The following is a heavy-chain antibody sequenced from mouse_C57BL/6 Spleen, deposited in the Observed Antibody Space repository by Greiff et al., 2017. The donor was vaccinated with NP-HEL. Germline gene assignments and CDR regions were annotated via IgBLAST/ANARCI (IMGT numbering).Heavy chain of an antibody. CDR3: AREEDGYYRFAY. J-gene: IGHJ3*01. CDR2: ISSGGSYT. Sequence: EVMLVESGGDLVKPGGSLKLSCAASGFTFSSYGMSWVRQTPDKRLEWVATISSGGSYTYYPDSVKGRFTISRDNAKNTLYLQMSSLKSEDTAMYYCAREEDGYYRFAYWGQGTLVTVSA. V-gene: IGHV5-6*01. CDR1: GFTFSSYG. D-gene: IGHD2-3*01.